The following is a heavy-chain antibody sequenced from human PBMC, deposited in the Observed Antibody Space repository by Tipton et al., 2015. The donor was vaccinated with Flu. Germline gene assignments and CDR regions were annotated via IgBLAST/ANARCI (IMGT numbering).Heavy chain of an antibody. CDR3: AKDRGTLAFCTGANRYIDY. CDR2: IYYSGVT. CDR1: GASINSRSYY. V-gene: IGHV4-39*07. J-gene: IGHJ4*02. D-gene: IGHD3/OR15-3a*01. Sequence: TLSLTCTVSGASINSRSYYWGWIRQPPGKGLEWIGSIYYSGVTYYNSSLKSRVTISIDKSRNQFSLKLKSVTVADTAAYYCAKDRGTLAFCTGANRYIDYWGQGALVTVSS.